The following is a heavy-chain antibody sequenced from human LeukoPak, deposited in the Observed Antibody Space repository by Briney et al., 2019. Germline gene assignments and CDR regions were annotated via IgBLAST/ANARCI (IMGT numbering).Heavy chain of an antibody. V-gene: IGHV1-2*02. CDR3: ARGSYDSSDFEYFHH. D-gene: IGHD3-22*01. CDR1: GYTFTSYD. Sequence: ASVKVSCKASGYTFTSYDINWVRQATGQGLEWMGWINPNSGGTNYAQKFQGRVTMTRDTSIGTAYMELNRLRSDDTAVYYCARGSYDSSDFEYFHHWGQGTLVTVSS. J-gene: IGHJ1*01. CDR2: INPNSGGT.